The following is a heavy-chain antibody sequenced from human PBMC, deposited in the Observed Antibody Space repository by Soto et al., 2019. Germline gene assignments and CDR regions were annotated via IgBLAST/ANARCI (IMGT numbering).Heavy chain of an antibody. V-gene: IGHV1-46*01. CDR2: INPSGGST. CDR3: ARDLGDGYNYGPSDY. CDR1: GYTFTSYY. D-gene: IGHD5-12*01. Sequence: QVQLVQSGAEVKKPGASVKVSCKASGYTFTSYYMHWVRQAPGQGLEWMGIINPSGGSTSYAQKFQGRVTMTRDTSTSTVDRELSSLRSEDTAVYYCARDLGDGYNYGPSDYWGQGTLVTVSS. J-gene: IGHJ4*02.